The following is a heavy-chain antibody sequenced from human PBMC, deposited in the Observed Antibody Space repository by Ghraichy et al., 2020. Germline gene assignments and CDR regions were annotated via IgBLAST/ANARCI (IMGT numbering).Heavy chain of an antibody. J-gene: IGHJ4*02. V-gene: IGHV3-15*01. Sequence: GGSLRLSCAASGFTFSNAWMSWVRQAPGKGLEWVGRIKSKTDGGTTDYAAPGKGRFTISRDDSKNTLYLQMNSLKTEDTAVYYCTTPYYYDSSGQYWGQGTLVTVSS. CDR3: TTPYYYDSSGQY. CDR2: IKSKTDGGTT. CDR1: GFTFSNAW. D-gene: IGHD3-22*01.